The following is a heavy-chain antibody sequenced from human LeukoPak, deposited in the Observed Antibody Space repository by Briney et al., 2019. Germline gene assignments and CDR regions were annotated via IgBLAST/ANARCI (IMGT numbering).Heavy chain of an antibody. J-gene: IGHJ3*02. D-gene: IGHD3-22*01. CDR1: GYTFTGYY. CDR2: INPNSGGT. CDR3: AIDVVGITMIVAAPIPGYAFDI. Sequence: ASVKVSCKASGYTFTGYYMHWVRQAPGQGLEWMGWINPNSGGTNYAQKFQGRVTMTRDTSISTACMELSRLRSDDTAVYYCAIDVVGITMIVAAPIPGYAFDIWGQGTMVTVSS. V-gene: IGHV1-2*02.